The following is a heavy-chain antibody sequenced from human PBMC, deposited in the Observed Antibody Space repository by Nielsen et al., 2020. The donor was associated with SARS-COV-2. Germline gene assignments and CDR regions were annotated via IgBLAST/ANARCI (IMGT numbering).Heavy chain of an antibody. D-gene: IGHD6-6*01. CDR2: ISSSSSTI. CDR3: ARDGYSSSFWRVFDY. Sequence: GESLKISCAASGFTFSSYSMNWVRQAPGKGLEWVSYISSSSSTIYYADSVKGRFTISRDTAKNSLYLQMNSLRDEDTAVYYCARDGYSSSFWRVFDYWGQGTLVTVSS. J-gene: IGHJ4*02. V-gene: IGHV3-48*02. CDR1: GFTFSSYS.